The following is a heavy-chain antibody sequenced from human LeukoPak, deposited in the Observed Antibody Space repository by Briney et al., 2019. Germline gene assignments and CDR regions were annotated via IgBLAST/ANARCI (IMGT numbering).Heavy chain of an antibody. J-gene: IGHJ4*02. CDR1: GFTFSSYS. D-gene: IGHD4-17*01. Sequence: PGGSLRLSCAASGFTFSSYSMNWVRQAAGKGLEWVSSISSSSSYIYYADSVKGRFTISRDNAKNSLYLQMNSLRAEDTAVYYCARGALYGDYLDYWGQGTLVTVSS. CDR3: ARGALYGDYLDY. V-gene: IGHV3-21*01. CDR2: ISSSSSYI.